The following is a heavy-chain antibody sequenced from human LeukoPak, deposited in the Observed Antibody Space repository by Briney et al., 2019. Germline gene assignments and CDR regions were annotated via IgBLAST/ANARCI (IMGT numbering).Heavy chain of an antibody. V-gene: IGHV4-59*01. D-gene: IGHD3-22*01. CDR1: GGSMSSYY. Sequence: SETLSLTCTVSGGSMSSYYWSWIRQPPGKGLEWIGYTYYSGNTNYNPSLKSRVTISVDTSKNQFSLKVSSVTAADTAVYDCARVFHDSSGYPLDYWGQGTLGTVSS. CDR2: TYYSGNT. J-gene: IGHJ4*02. CDR3: ARVFHDSSGYPLDY.